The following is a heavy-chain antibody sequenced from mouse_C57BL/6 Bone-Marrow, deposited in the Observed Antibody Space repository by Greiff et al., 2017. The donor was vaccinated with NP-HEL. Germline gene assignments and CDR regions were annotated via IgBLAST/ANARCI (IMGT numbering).Heavy chain of an antibody. CDR1: GFNIKDYY. J-gene: IGHJ1*03. D-gene: IGHD2-4*01. CDR2: IDPEDGET. V-gene: IGHV14-2*01. Sequence: VQLKQSGAELVKPGASVKLSCTASGFNIKDYYMHWVKQRTEQGLEWIGRIDPEDGETKYAPKFQGKATITADTSSTTAYLQLSSLTSEDTAVYYCAKRNDYGGARWYFDVWGTGTTVTVAS. CDR3: AKRNDYGGARWYFDV.